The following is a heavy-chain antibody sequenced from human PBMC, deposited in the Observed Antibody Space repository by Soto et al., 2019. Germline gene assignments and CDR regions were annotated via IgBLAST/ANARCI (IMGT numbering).Heavy chain of an antibody. CDR1: GYTFTSYG. Sequence: GASVKVSCKASGYTFTSYGISWVRQAPGQGLEWMGWISAYNGNTNYAQKLQGRVTMTTDTSTSTAYMELRSLRSDDTAVYYCARARGSLRFLEWHYYFDYWGQGTLVTVYS. CDR3: ARARGSLRFLEWHYYFDY. CDR2: ISAYNGNT. V-gene: IGHV1-18*01. J-gene: IGHJ4*02. D-gene: IGHD3-3*01.